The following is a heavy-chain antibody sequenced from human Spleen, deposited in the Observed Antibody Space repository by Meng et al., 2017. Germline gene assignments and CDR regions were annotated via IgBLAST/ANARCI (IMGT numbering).Heavy chain of an antibody. Sequence: QVQLQESGPGLVKPSDTLSLTCAVYCASFSDFVWSWIRQPTGKGLEWIGEINHSGTTNYSPSLKRRVTISVDTSKNQFSLSLTSVTAADTAVYYCARGVRTIMANWFDPWGQGSLVTVSS. CDR3: ARGVRTIMANWFDP. CDR1: CASFSDFV. J-gene: IGHJ5*02. D-gene: IGHD1-1*01. CDR2: INHSGTT. V-gene: IGHV4-34*01.